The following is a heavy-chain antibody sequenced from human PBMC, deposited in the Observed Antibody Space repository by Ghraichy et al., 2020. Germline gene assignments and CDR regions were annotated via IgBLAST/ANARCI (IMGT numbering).Heavy chain of an antibody. D-gene: IGHD3-22*01. Sequence: SETLSLTCTVSGGSINSYYWSWIRQPPGKGLEWIGYIYYSGSTNYNPSLKSRVTISVDTSKNKFSLKLSSVTAADTAVYYCARDDDSSGYGFDYWGQGTLVTVSS. CDR2: IYYSGST. CDR1: GGSINSYY. J-gene: IGHJ4*02. CDR3: ARDDDSSGYGFDY. V-gene: IGHV4-59*12.